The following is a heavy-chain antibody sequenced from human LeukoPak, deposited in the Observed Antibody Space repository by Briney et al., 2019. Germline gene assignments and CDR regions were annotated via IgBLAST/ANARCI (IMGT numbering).Heavy chain of an antibody. J-gene: IGHJ6*03. CDR3: ARTSTLGGYYFCYMDV. Sequence: PSETLSLTCTVSGGSISDYYWSRIRQPAGKGLEWIGRIYTSGSTDYNPSLKSRVTMSVDTSKNQFSLELNSVTAADTAVYYCARTSTLGGYYFCYMDVWGKGTTVSVSS. V-gene: IGHV4-4*07. CDR2: IYTSGST. CDR1: GGSISDYY.